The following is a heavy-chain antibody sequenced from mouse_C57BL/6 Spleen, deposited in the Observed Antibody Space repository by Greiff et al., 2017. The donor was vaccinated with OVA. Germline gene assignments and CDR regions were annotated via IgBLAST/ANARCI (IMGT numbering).Heavy chain of an antibody. Sequence: VQLQQSVAELVRPGASVKLSCTASGFNIKNTYMHWVKQRPEQGLEWIGRIDPANGNTKYAPKFQGKATITAATSSNPAYLQLSSLTSEDTARYSWALYYYVSNCYFDVWGTGTTVTVSS. D-gene: IGHD1-1*01. CDR3: ALYYYVSNCYFDV. J-gene: IGHJ1*03. CDR2: IDPANGNT. V-gene: IGHV14-3*01. CDR1: GFNIKNTY.